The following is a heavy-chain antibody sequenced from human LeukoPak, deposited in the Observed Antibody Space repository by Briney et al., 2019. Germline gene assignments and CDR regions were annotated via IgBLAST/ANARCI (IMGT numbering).Heavy chain of an antibody. CDR2: INSDGSST. V-gene: IGHV3-74*01. J-gene: IGHJ4*02. CDR3: AKVDNMVRGIIAY. Sequence: GGSLRLSCAASGFTFSSYWMHWVRQAPGKGLVWVSRINSDGSSTSYADSVKGRFTISRDNSKNTLFLQVNSLRDDDTAVYYCAKVDNMVRGIIAYWGQGTLVTVSS. CDR1: GFTFSSYW. D-gene: IGHD3-10*01.